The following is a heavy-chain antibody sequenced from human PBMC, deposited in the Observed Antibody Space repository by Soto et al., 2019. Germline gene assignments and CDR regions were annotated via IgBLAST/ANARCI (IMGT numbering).Heavy chain of an antibody. CDR2: IYYSGST. J-gene: IGHJ4*02. CDR1: GGSISSYY. CDR3: ARVASGSYYTFDY. V-gene: IGHV4-59*01. D-gene: IGHD1-26*01. Sequence: PSETLSLTCTVSGGSISSYYWSWIRQPPGKGLEWIGYIYYSGSTNYNPSLKSRATISVDTSKNQFSLKLSSVTAADTAVYYCARVASGSYYTFDYWGQGTLVTVSS.